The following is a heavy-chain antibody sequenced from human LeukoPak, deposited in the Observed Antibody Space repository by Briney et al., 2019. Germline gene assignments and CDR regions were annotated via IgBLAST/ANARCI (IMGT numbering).Heavy chain of an antibody. D-gene: IGHD2-21*02. J-gene: IGHJ4*02. CDR2: FDPEDGET. V-gene: IGHV1-24*01. Sequence: ASVTVSCTVSGYTLTELSMHWVRQAPGKGLEWMGGFDPEDGETIYAQKFQGRVTMTEDTSTDTAYMELSSLRSEDTAVYYCATPVVVTQMSDYWGQGTLVTVSS. CDR1: GYTLTELS. CDR3: ATPVVVTQMSDY.